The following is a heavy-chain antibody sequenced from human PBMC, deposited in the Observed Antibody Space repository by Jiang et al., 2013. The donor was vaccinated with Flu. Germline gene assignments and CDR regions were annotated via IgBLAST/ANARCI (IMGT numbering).Heavy chain of an antibody. Sequence: SGAEVKKPGSSVKVSCKASGGTFSSYAISWVRQAPGQGLEWMGRIIPILGIANYAQKFQGRVTITADKSTSTAYMELSSLRSEDTAVYYCARENSPYDSSGYYGHYWGQGTLVTVSS. CDR1: GGTFSSYA. CDR2: IIPILGIA. CDR3: ARENSPYDSSGYYGHY. D-gene: IGHD3-22*01. V-gene: IGHV1-69*04. J-gene: IGHJ4*02.